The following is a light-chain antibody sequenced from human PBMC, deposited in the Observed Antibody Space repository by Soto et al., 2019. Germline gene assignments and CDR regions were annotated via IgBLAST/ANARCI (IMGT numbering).Light chain of an antibody. CDR2: EVS. J-gene: IGLJ3*02. CDR3: SSYSPSSLL. Sequence: QSALTQPASVSGSPGETITISCTGTSNDVGGYGYVSWYRQYAGKAPTLMVSEVSYRPSGVSDRFSGSKSGTTAFLTISELSTEDAGHCYCSSYSPSSLLFGGGTKLTVL. CDR1: SNDVGGYGY. V-gene: IGLV2-14*01.